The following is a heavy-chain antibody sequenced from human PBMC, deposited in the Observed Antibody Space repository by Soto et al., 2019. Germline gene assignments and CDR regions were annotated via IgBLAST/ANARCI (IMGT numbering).Heavy chain of an antibody. CDR2: ISYDGSNK. CDR1: GFTFSSYA. Sequence: GGSLRLSCAASGFTFSSYAMHLVRQAPGKGLEWVAVISYDGSNKYYADSVKARFTISRDNSKNTVYLQMNSLRAEDTAVYYCAKDRGDYYDSSGSLDYFDYWGQGTLVTVSS. J-gene: IGHJ4*02. CDR3: AKDRGDYYDSSGSLDYFDY. V-gene: IGHV3-30-3*01. D-gene: IGHD3-22*01.